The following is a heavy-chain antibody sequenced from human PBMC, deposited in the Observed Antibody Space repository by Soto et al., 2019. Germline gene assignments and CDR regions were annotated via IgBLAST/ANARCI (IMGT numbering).Heavy chain of an antibody. D-gene: IGHD4-17*01. CDR2: ISSSSSYI. J-gene: IGHJ3*02. V-gene: IGHV3-21*01. CDR3: ARDTTGYGDQVAFDI. CDR1: GFTFSSYS. Sequence: EVQLVESGGGLVKPGGSLRLSCAASGFTFSSYSMNWVRQAPGKGLEWVSSISSSSSYIYYADSVKGRFTISRDNTKNSLYLQMNSRRAENTAVYYCARDTTGYGDQVAFDIWGQGTMVTVSS.